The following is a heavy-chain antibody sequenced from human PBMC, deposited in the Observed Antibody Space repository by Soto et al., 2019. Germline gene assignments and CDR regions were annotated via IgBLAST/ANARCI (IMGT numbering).Heavy chain of an antibody. J-gene: IGHJ4*02. CDR2: IRSKANSYAT. CDR1: GFTFSGSA. V-gene: IGHV3-73*01. CDR3: TSWGWDCSSTSCYDVGY. Sequence: GGSLRLSCAASGFTFSGSAMHWVRQASGKGLEWVGRIRSKANSYATAYAASVKGRFTISRDDSKNTAYLQMNSLKTEDTAVYYCTSWGWDCSSTSCYDVGYWGQGTLVTVSS. D-gene: IGHD2-2*01.